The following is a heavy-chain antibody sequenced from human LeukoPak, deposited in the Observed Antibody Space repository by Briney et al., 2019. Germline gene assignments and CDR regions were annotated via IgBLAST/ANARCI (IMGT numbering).Heavy chain of an antibody. CDR2: IRYDGSNK. V-gene: IGHV3-30*02. CDR1: GFTFSSYG. D-gene: IGHD7-27*01. Sequence: PGGSLRLSCAASGFTFSSYGMHWVRQAPGKGLEWVAFIRYDGSNKYYADSVKGRFTISRDNSKNTLYLQMNSLRAEDTAVYYCAREEDYSNWVFDYWGQGTLVTVSS. CDR3: AREEDYSNWVFDY. J-gene: IGHJ4*02.